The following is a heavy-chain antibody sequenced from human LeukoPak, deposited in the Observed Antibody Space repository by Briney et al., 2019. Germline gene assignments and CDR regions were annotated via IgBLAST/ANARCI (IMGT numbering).Heavy chain of an antibody. Sequence: ASVKVSCKASGGTFSSYGISWVRQAPGQGLEWMGWISAYNGNTNYAQKLQGRVTMTTDTSTSTAYMELRSLRSDDTAVYYCARDGSPYYYDSSGFTDYWGQGTLVTVSS. V-gene: IGHV1-18*01. D-gene: IGHD3-22*01. CDR3: ARDGSPYYYDSSGFTDY. J-gene: IGHJ4*02. CDR2: ISAYNGNT. CDR1: GGTFSSYG.